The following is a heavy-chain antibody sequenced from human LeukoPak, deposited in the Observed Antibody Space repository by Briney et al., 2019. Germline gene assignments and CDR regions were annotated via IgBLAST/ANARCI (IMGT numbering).Heavy chain of an antibody. J-gene: IGHJ6*03. CDR3: ALALTGSAGYMDV. Sequence: SETLSLTCTVAGGSISSYYWSWIRQPAGKGLEWIGRIYSSGSTKYNPSLKSRVTISVDTSKDQFSLKLSSVTAADTAVYYCALALTGSAGYMDVWGKGTTVTVSS. D-gene: IGHD3-9*01. CDR1: GGSISSYY. CDR2: IYSSGST. V-gene: IGHV4-4*07.